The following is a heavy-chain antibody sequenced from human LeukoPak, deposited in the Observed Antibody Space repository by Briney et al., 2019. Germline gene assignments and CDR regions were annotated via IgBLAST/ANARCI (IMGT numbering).Heavy chain of an antibody. CDR2: INHSGST. D-gene: IGHD3-10*01. V-gene: IGHV4-34*01. J-gene: IGHJ5*02. Sequence: SETLSLTCAVYGGSFIDYYWSWIRQPPGKGLEWIGEINHSGSTNYNPSLKSRVTISVDTSKNQFSLKLSSVTAADTAVYYCARRLRGLRGVQGRWFDPWGQGTLVTVSS. CDR1: GGSFIDYY. CDR3: ARRLRGLRGVQGRWFDP.